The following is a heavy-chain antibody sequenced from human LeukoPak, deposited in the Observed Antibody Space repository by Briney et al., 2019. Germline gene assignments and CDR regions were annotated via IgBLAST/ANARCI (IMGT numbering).Heavy chain of an antibody. D-gene: IGHD3-22*01. CDR3: AKDLEHYGSSGYYQRVPYYFDY. J-gene: IGHJ4*02. V-gene: IGHV3-23*01. Sequence: PGGSLRLSCAASGFTFSSYAMSWVRQAPGKGLEWVSAISGSGGSTYYADSVKGRFTISRDNSKNTLYLQMNSLRAEDTAVYYCAKDLEHYGSSGYYQRVPYYFDYWGQGTLVTVSS. CDR2: ISGSGGST. CDR1: GFTFSSYA.